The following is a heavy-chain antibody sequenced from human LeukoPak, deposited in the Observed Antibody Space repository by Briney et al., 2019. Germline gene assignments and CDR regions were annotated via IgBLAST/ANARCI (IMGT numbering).Heavy chain of an antibody. Sequence: SVKVSCKASGGTFSSYAISWVRQAPGQGLEWMGRIIPILGIANYAQKFQGRVTITADKSTSTAYMELSSLRSEDTAVYYCARDEKTTVTTASLWYWGQGTLVTVSS. D-gene: IGHD4-17*01. J-gene: IGHJ4*02. CDR1: GGTFSSYA. CDR3: ARDEKTTVTTASLWY. CDR2: IIPILGIA. V-gene: IGHV1-69*04.